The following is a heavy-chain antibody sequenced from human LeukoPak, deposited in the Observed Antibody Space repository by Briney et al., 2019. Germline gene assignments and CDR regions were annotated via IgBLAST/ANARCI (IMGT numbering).Heavy chain of an antibody. D-gene: IGHD5-24*01. CDR3: VRGESPNSAFDY. Sequence: ASVRVSCKASGYTFRIFDINWVRQATGQGLEWMGWMNPNTGSTDYAQKFQGRLAITRDISITTAYMELSSLTSEDTAVYYCVRGESPNSAFDYWGQGTLITVSS. V-gene: IGHV1-8*03. J-gene: IGHJ4*02. CDR2: MNPNTGST. CDR1: GYTFRIFD.